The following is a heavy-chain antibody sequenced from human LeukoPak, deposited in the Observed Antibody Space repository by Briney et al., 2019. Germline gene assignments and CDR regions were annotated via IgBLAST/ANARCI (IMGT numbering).Heavy chain of an antibody. CDR3: ARGGLRYFDWLGSNWFDP. J-gene: IGHJ5*02. CDR2: ISAYNGNT. CDR1: GYTFTSYG. V-gene: IGHV1-18*04. Sequence: ASVKVSCKASGYTFTSYGISWVRQAPGQGLEWMGWISAYNGNTNYAQKLQGRVTMTTDTSTSTAYMELRSLRSDDTAVYYCARGGLRYFDWLGSNWFDPWGQGTLVTVSS. D-gene: IGHD3-9*01.